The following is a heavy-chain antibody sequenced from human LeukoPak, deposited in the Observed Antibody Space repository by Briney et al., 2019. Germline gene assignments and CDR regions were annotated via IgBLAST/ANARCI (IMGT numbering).Heavy chain of an antibody. V-gene: IGHV4-30-2*01. CDR2: IYHSGST. CDR3: ARGGNYVFWRVFSHFDY. Sequence: SETLSLTCAVSGGSISSGGYSWSWIRQPPGKGLEWIGYIYHSGSTYYNPSLKSRVTISVDRSKNQFSLKLSAVTAADTAVYYCARGGNYVFWRVFSHFDYGAQGPRFTVPS. CDR1: GGSISSGGYS. D-gene: IGHD3-3*01. J-gene: IGHJ4*02.